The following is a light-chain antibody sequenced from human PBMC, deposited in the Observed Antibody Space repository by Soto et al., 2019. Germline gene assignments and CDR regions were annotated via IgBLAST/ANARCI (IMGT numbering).Light chain of an antibody. Sequence: SALTQPASVSESPGQSITISCTGTSSDVGSYEFVSWYQQYPGKAPKLMIYEGSKRPSGVSDRFSGSKSGNTASLTISGLQAEDEADYFCCSYAGGSNVFGAGTKLTVL. CDR3: CSYAGGSNV. V-gene: IGLV2-23*03. CDR1: SSDVGSYEF. CDR2: EGS. J-gene: IGLJ1*01.